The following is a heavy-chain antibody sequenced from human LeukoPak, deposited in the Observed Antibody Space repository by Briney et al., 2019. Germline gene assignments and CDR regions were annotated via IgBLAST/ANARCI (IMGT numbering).Heavy chain of an antibody. V-gene: IGHV3-53*01. D-gene: IGHD6-19*01. Sequence: GWSLRLSCAASGFSVSSNYMNWLRQAPGKGLEGVSFISSAGTTYYADCVKGRFTISRDNSKSTRYLQMNGLRAEDTAVYYCARVASDSRGWYHFDYWGQGTLVTVPS. CDR2: ISSAGTT. CDR1: GFSVSSNY. CDR3: ARVASDSRGWYHFDY. J-gene: IGHJ4*02.